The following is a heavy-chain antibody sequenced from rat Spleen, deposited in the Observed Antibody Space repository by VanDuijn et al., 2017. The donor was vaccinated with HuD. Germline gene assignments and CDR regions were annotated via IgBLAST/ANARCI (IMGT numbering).Heavy chain of an antibody. CDR1: GFTFSNYD. J-gene: IGHJ2*01. CDR2: ISTGGGNT. V-gene: IGHV5-25*01. Sequence: EVQLVESGGGLVQPGRSLKLSCAASGFTFSNYDMAWVRQAPTKGLEWIASISTGGGNTYYRDSVKGRFTISRDNAKSTLYLQMDSLRSEDTATYYCTREGHYYYDGSYYPYYFDYWGQGVMVTVSS. CDR3: TREGHYYYDGSYYPYYFDY. D-gene: IGHD1-12*02.